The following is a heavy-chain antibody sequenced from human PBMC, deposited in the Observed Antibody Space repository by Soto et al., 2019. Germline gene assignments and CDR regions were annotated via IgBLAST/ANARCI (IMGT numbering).Heavy chain of an antibody. V-gene: IGHV1-8*01. CDR3: AGGRRILWFGELVDFDY. Sequence: ASVKVSCKASGYTFTSYDINWVRQATGQGLEWMGWMNPNSGNTGYAQKFQGRVTMTRNTSISTAYMELSSLRSEDTAMYYCAGGRRILWFGELVDFDYWGQGTLVTVSS. D-gene: IGHD3-10*01. J-gene: IGHJ4*02. CDR2: MNPNSGNT. CDR1: GYTFTSYD.